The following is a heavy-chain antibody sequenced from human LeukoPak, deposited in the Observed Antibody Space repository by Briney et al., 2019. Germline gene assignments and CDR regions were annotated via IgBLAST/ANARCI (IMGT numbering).Heavy chain of an antibody. J-gene: IGHJ4*02. V-gene: IGHV3-30*02. CDR1: GFVFSNYG. Sequence: GGSLRLSCAASGFVFSNYGMHWVRQAPAKGLGGGTLGGYDGSNEYYADSVKGRFTISRDNSKNTLYLQMNSLTTEDTGVYSCAKDSNSGYVSVGPNYWGLGTLVTVSS. CDR3: AKDSNSGYVSVGPNY. CDR2: GGYDGSNE. D-gene: IGHD5-12*01.